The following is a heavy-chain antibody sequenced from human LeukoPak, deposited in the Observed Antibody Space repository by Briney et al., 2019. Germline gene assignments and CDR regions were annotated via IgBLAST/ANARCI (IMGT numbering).Heavy chain of an antibody. CDR3: AKEMGHSPHSSGTYWSDGGVGLDY. V-gene: IGHV3-23*01. D-gene: IGHD3-10*01. CDR2: TSNSGYNT. Sequence: PGGSLRLSCAVSGFTFDIFAMGWVRQAPGKGLEWVSSTSNSGYNTYYADSAKGRFTISRDNSKNTLFLQMNGLRADDTAVYYCAKEMGHSPHSSGTYWSDGGVGLDYWGQGTLVTVSS. J-gene: IGHJ4*02. CDR1: GFTFDIFA.